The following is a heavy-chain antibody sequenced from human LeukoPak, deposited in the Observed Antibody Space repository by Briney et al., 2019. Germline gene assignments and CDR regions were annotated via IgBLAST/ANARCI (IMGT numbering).Heavy chain of an antibody. CDR3: ARDITSGYYYFDY. V-gene: IGHV3-48*03. CDR2: ISSSGSTI. J-gene: IGHJ4*02. CDR1: GFTFSIYE. Sequence: GGSLRLSCAASGFTFSIYEMNRVRQAPGKGLEWVSYISSSGSTIYYADSVKGRFTISRDNAKNSLYLQMNSLRAEDTAVYYCARDITSGYYYFDYWGQGTLVTVSS. D-gene: IGHD3-22*01.